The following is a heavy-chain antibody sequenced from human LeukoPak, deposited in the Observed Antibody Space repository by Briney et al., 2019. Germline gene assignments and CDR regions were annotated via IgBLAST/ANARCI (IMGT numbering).Heavy chain of an antibody. D-gene: IGHD3-16*01. J-gene: IGHJ6*02. V-gene: IGHV3-33*01. CDR3: ARNVGGSYGMDV. CDR2: IWYDGSKK. Sequence: GGSLRLSCVASGFTFSSYDMYWVRQAPGKGLECVAVIWYDGSKKYYADSVQGRFTISRDISKNTLYLQMNSLRAEDTAVFCCARNVGGSYGMDVWGQGTTVTVSS. CDR1: GFTFSSYD.